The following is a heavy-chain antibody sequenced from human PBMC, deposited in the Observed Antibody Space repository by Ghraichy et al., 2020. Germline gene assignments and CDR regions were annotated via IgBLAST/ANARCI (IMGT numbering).Heavy chain of an antibody. CDR2: MNGRGDYT. Sequence: ESLNISCAASGFTFSNYAMTWVRQAPGKGLEWVSTMNGRGDYTYYTDSVKGRFTISRENTKNMLYLQLNSLRAEDTAIYYCAKVPYWGTWYFDLWGRGTLATVSS. D-gene: IGHD3-16*01. V-gene: IGHV3-23*01. J-gene: IGHJ2*01. CDR1: GFTFSNYA. CDR3: AKVPYWGTWYFDL.